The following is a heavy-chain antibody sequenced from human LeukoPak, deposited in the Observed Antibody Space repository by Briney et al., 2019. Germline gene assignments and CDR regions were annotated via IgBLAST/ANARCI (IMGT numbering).Heavy chain of an antibody. J-gene: IGHJ4*02. D-gene: IGHD3-22*01. CDR1: GFTFSDYW. CDR3: ARKGGYSSGYYY. V-gene: IGHV3-7*01. CDR2: IKQDGSEK. Sequence: GGSLRLSCAASGFTFSDYWMTWVRQAPGKGLEWVANIKQDGSEKDYVDSVKGRLTISRDSAKNSLYLQMDSLRVEDTAVYYCARKGGYSSGYYYWGQGTLVTVSS.